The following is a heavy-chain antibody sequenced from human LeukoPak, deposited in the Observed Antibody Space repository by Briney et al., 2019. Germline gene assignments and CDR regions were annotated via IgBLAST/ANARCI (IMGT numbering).Heavy chain of an antibody. D-gene: IGHD2-2*01. CDR2: INPNSGGT. J-gene: IGHJ5*02. CDR1: GYTFTGYY. Sequence: GASVTVSCTASGYTFTGYYMHWVRQAPGQGLEWMGWINPNSGGTNYAQKFQGRVTMTRDTSISTAYMELSRLRSDDTAVYYCARGIPRYCSSTSCSNWFDPWGQGTLVTVSS. CDR3: ARGIPRYCSSTSCSNWFDP. V-gene: IGHV1-2*02.